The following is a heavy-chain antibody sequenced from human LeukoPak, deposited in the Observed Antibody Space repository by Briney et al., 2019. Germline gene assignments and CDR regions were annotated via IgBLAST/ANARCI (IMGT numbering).Heavy chain of an antibody. CDR2: IIPIFGTA. J-gene: IGHJ5*02. D-gene: IGHD6-13*01. Sequence: SVKVSCKASGGTFSSYAISWVRQAPGQGLEWMGGIIPIFGTANYAQKFQGRVTMTRDTSISTAYMELSRLRSDDTAVYYCAVGLAAAGIRSWFDPWGQGTLVTVSS. V-gene: IGHV1-69*05. CDR3: AVGLAAAGIRSWFDP. CDR1: GGTFSSYA.